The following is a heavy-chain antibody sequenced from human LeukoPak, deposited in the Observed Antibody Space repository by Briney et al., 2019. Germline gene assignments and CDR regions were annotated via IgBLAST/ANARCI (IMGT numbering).Heavy chain of an antibody. CDR2: IYDSGNT. CDR3: ARLRSGYDAFDY. CDR1: GGSISSYY. D-gene: IGHD5-12*01. V-gene: IGHV4-59*01. Sequence: SETLSLTCTVSGGSISSYYWSWIRQPPGKGLELIGYIYDSGNTNYNPSVRSRVTISGDTSKNQFSLKLSSVTAADTAVYYCARLRSGYDAFDYWGQGTLVTVSS. J-gene: IGHJ4*02.